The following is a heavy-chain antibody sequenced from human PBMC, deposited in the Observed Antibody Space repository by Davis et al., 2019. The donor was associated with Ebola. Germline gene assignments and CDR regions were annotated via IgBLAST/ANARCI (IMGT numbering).Heavy chain of an antibody. CDR1: GFAFTRHS. CDR3: ARDAEDGSGNWFFDF. Sequence: GGSLRLSCAASGFAFTRHSMNWVRQAPGKGLEWIAFISSGGDDRYYADPVRGRFTVSRDNAKYSLFLQLNSLRDEDTAQYYCARDAEDGSGNWFFDFRGRGALVTVSS. CDR2: ISSGGDDR. J-gene: IGHJ2*01. V-gene: IGHV3-48*02. D-gene: IGHD5-24*01.